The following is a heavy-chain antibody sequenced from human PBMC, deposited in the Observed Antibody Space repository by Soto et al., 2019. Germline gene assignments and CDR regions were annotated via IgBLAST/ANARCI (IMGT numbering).Heavy chain of an antibody. CDR3: ARVGAYFGEFDYFDY. J-gene: IGHJ4*02. CDR2: ISRNSDYI. Sequence: PWCCLPLSCAACRVSVRSSGIDGSLKTTGKGLEWVSSISRNSDYIYYSDSVKGRFIISRDNARTSLYLHMNSLRAEDTAVYYCARVGAYFGEFDYFDYWGQGALVP. CDR1: RVSVRSSG. D-gene: IGHD3-10*01. V-gene: IGHV3-21*01.